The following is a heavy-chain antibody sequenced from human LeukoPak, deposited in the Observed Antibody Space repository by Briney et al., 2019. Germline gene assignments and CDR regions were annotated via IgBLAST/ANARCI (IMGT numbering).Heavy chain of an antibody. CDR3: ARNLGIAVAGKD. CDR2: INHSGST. CDR1: AVSFSGYY. Sequence: SETLSLTCAVYAVSFSGYYWSWIRQPPGKGLEWIGEINHSGSTNYNPSLKSRVTISVDTSKNQFSLKLSSVTAADTAVYYCARNLGIAVAGKDWGQGTLVTVSS. J-gene: IGHJ4*02. D-gene: IGHD6-19*01. V-gene: IGHV4-34*01.